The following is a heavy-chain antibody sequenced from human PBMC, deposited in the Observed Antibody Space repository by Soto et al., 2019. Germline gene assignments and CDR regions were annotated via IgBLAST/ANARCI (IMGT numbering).Heavy chain of an antibody. CDR2: ISGSGGST. CDR3: ARDGQNQSPYAMDV. Sequence: GGSLRLSCAASGFTFSSYAMSWVRQAPGKGLEWVSAISGSGGSTYYADSVKGRFTISRDNSKNTVYLQMNSLRAEDMAVYYCARDGQNQSPYAMDVWGQGTTVTVSS. CDR1: GFTFSSYA. V-gene: IGHV3-23*01. J-gene: IGHJ6*02.